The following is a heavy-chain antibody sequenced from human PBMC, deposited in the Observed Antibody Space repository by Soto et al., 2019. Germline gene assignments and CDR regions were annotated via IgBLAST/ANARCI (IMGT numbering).Heavy chain of an antibody. V-gene: IGHV4-31*03. CDR1: GGSISSGGYY. CDR3: ARASSGWYNFDY. D-gene: IGHD6-19*01. CDR2: IYYSGST. J-gene: IGHJ4*02. Sequence: SETLSLTCTVSGGSISSGGYYWILIRQHPGKGLEWIGYIYYSGSTYYNPSLKSRVTISVDTSKNQFSLKLSSVTAADTAVYYCARASSGWYNFDYWGQGTLVTVSS.